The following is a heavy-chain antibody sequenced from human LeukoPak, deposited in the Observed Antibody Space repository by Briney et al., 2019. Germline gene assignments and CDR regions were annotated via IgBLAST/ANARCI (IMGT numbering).Heavy chain of an antibody. D-gene: IGHD2-2*01. V-gene: IGHV1-2*02. Sequence: SVKVSCKASGYTFTGYYMHWVRQAPGQGLEWMGWINPNSGGTNYAQKFQGRVTMTRDTSISTAYMELSRLRSDDTAVYYCARIVVVPAALYYYYYMDVWGKGTTVTVSS. CDR3: ARIVVVPAALYYYYYMDV. CDR1: GYTFTGYY. J-gene: IGHJ6*03. CDR2: INPNSGGT.